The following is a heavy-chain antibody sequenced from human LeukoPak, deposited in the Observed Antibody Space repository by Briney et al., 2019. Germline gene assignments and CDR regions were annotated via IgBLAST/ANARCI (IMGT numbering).Heavy chain of an antibody. CDR2: ISSSSGYI. J-gene: IGHJ4*02. Sequence: GGSLRLSCAASGFTFSTYSMNWVRQAPGKGLEWVSSISSSSGYIYYADSVKGRFTISRDNAKSSMWLQMNSLRDEDTAVYYCARDQTPFYWGQGSLVTVSS. CDR1: GFTFSTYS. V-gene: IGHV3-21*01. D-gene: IGHD2-15*01. CDR3: ARDQTPFY.